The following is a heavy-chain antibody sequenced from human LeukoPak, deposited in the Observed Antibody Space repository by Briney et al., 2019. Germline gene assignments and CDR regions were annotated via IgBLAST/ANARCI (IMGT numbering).Heavy chain of an antibody. CDR3: ARCFGWQSYYFDY. D-gene: IGHD3-3*01. V-gene: IGHV4-39*01. Sequence: PSETLSLTCTVSGGSISSSSYYWGWIRQPPGKGLEWIGSIYYSGSTYYNPPLKSRVTISVDTSKNQFSLKLSSVTAADTAVYYCARCFGWQSYYFDYWGQGTLVTVSS. CDR1: GGSISSSSYY. CDR2: IYYSGST. J-gene: IGHJ4*02.